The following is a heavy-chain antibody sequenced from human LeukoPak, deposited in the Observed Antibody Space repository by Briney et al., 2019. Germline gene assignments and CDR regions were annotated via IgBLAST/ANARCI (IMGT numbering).Heavy chain of an antibody. Sequence: ASVKVSFKASGYTFSDYYMHWVRQAPGQGLEWMGWINPYSGGTNYAEKFQGRVTMTRDTSITTAYMELSSLRSDDTAMYYCATLRRSGWYIGDWGQGTLVTVSS. D-gene: IGHD6-19*01. CDR3: ATLRRSGWYIGD. J-gene: IGHJ4*02. V-gene: IGHV1-2*02. CDR1: GYTFSDYY. CDR2: INPYSGGT.